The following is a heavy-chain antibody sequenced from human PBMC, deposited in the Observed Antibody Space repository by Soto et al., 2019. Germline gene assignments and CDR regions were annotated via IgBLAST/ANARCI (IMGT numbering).Heavy chain of an antibody. CDR2: TYYNGNA. CDR1: GGSIDRSNYY. CDR3: ARHFVAVVIKGWGY. Sequence: TLSLTCTVSGGSIDRSNYYWDWLRQPPGKGLEWIGTTYYNGNAYYNPSLKSRVTMSVDTSKNQFSLKLISVTAADTAVYYCARHFVAVVIKGWGYWGQGTLVTVSS. D-gene: IGHD3-22*01. J-gene: IGHJ4*02. V-gene: IGHV4-39*01.